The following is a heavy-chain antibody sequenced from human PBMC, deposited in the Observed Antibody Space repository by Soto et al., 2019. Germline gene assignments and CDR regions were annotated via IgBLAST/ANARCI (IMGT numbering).Heavy chain of an antibody. CDR2: ISGSGGST. J-gene: IGHJ4*02. Sequence: GGSLRLSCAASGFTFSSYAMSWVRQAPGKGLEWVSAISGSGGSTYYADSVKGRFTISRDNSKNTLYLQMNSLRAEDTAVYYCAKVTRADILTGYYDYWGQGTLVTVSS. D-gene: IGHD3-9*01. CDR1: GFTFSSYA. CDR3: AKVTRADILTGYYDY. V-gene: IGHV3-23*01.